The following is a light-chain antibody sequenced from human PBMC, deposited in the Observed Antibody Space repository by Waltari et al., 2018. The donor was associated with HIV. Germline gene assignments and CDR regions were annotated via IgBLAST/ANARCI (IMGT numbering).Light chain of an antibody. Sequence: SYELTQPPSVSVSPGQTARITCSGAALPKKYTYWYQQKSGQAPVLVIYEDSKRPSGIPERFSGSSSGTMATLTISGAQVEDEADYYCYSTDSSGNHWVFGTGTKVTVL. V-gene: IGLV3-10*01. CDR2: EDS. CDR1: ALPKKY. CDR3: YSTDSSGNHWV. J-gene: IGLJ1*01.